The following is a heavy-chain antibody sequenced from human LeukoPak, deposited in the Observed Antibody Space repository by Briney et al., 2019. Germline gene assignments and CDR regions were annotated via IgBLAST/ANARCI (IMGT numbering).Heavy chain of an antibody. D-gene: IGHD3-16*01. V-gene: IGHV4-39*01. J-gene: IGHJ4*02. CDR2: IYYSGST. CDR1: GRSISSSTYD. CDR3: VRGSTLRHYEY. Sequence: SLSLTCTVSGRSISSSTYDSGWISRPPRKWREWIGSIYYSGSTYYNPSLKEPVTLSVDLSKNQFSLKRSSVTAADTAVYYCVRGSTLRHYEYWGQGTLVTVSS.